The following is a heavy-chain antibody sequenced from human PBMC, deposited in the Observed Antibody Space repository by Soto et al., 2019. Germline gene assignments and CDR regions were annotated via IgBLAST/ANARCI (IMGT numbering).Heavy chain of an antibody. Sequence: GGSLRLSCAASGFTFDDYTMHWVRQAPGKGLEWVSLISWDGGSTYYADSVKGRLTISRDNSKNSLYLQMNSLRTEDTALYYCAKAAVVQTPYYYYGMDVWGQGTTVTVSS. D-gene: IGHD2-15*01. J-gene: IGHJ6*02. V-gene: IGHV3-43*01. CDR1: GFTFDDYT. CDR3: AKAAVVQTPYYYYGMDV. CDR2: ISWDGGST.